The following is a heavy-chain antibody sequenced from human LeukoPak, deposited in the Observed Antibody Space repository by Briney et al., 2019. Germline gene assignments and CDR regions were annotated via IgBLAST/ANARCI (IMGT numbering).Heavy chain of an antibody. D-gene: IGHD3-3*01. CDR1: GDSVSSNSAA. V-gene: IGHV6-1*01. Sequence: SQTLSLTCAISGDSVSSNSAAWHWIRQSPSRGLEWLGRTYYGSKWYNDYAVSVKSRITIDPDTSKNQFSLQLSSVTAADTAVYYCARLMAYYDFWSGYFHPDYWGQGTLVTVSS. CDR2: TYYGSKWYN. CDR3: ARLMAYYDFWSGYFHPDY. J-gene: IGHJ4*02.